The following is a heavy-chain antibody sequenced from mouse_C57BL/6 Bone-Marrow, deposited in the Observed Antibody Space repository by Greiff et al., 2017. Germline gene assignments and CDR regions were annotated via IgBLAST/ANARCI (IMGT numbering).Heavy chain of an antibody. CDR2: ISDGGSYT. CDR3: AREFAY. Sequence: EVQLQQSGGGLVKPGGSLKLSCAASGFTFSSYAMSWVRQTPEKRLEWVATISDGGSYTYYPDNVKGRFTISRDNAKNNLYLQMSHLKSEDTAMYYCAREFAYWGQGTLVTVSA. J-gene: IGHJ3*01. V-gene: IGHV5-4*01. CDR1: GFTFSSYA.